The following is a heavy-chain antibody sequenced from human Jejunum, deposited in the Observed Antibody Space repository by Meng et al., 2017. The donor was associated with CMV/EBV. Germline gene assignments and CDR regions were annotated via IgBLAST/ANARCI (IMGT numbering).Heavy chain of an antibody. D-gene: IGHD4-11*01. CDR1: GYTFTNDG. CDR2: IYPGDSDT. V-gene: IGHV5-51*01. J-gene: IGHJ4*02. Sequence: CKGSGYTFTNDGIGWVRQMPGEGLECMGIIYPGDSDTKYSPSFQGQVTISADKSISTAYLQWSSLQASDTAMYYCARSTTVTDFDSWGQGTLVTVSS. CDR3: ARSTTVTDFDS.